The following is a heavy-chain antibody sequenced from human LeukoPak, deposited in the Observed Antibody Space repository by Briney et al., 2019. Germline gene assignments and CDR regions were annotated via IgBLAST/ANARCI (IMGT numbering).Heavy chain of an antibody. V-gene: IGHV3-23*01. CDR1: GFTFSSYA. J-gene: IGHJ4*02. Sequence: GGSLRLSCVASGFTFSSYAMSWVRQAPRKGLEWVSVISGSGGSTNYADSVKGRFTISRDNAKNSLYLQINSLRAEDTALYYCARSHYGSGSYLTDYWGQGTLVTVSS. CDR2: ISGSGGST. CDR3: ARSHYGSGSYLTDY. D-gene: IGHD3-10*01.